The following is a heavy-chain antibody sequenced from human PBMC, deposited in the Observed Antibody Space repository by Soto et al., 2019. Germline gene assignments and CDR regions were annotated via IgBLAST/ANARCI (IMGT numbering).Heavy chain of an antibody. J-gene: IGHJ6*02. V-gene: IGHV1-69*01. CDR3: GRVLGTIFGVVTSYYYYGMDV. CDR1: GGTFSSYA. CDR2: IILIFGTA. Sequence: QVQLVQSGAEVKKPGSSVRVSCKASGGTFSSYAISWVRQAPGQGLEWMGGIILIFGTANYAQKFQGRVTMSANESTSRAFMELSSLRSEDTAVYYCGRVLGTIFGVVTSYYYYGMDVWGQGTTVTVSS. D-gene: IGHD3-3*01.